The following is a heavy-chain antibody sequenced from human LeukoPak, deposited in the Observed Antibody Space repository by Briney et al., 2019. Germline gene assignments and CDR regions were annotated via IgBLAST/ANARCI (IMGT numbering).Heavy chain of an antibody. D-gene: IGHD6-19*01. Sequence: KPSETLSLTCTVSGGSISSSSYYWGWIRQPPGKGLEWIGSIYYSGSTYYNPSLKSRITISVDTSKNQFSLKLSSVTAADTAVYYCARHGISSGWYRVSWFDPWGQGTLVTVSS. CDR1: GGSISSSSYY. CDR3: ARHGISSGWYRVSWFDP. V-gene: IGHV4-39*01. CDR2: IYYSGST. J-gene: IGHJ5*02.